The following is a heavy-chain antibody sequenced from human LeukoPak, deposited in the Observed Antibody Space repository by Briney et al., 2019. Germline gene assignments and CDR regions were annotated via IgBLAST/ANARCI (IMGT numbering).Heavy chain of an antibody. Sequence: GSLRLSCAASGFIFSKAWIAWVREAPGKGLEWGGHIKPKTDDGTTDYAAPVKGRFTISRDDSKRTLSLQMNSLNTDDTAVYCCTSALNLVLGELLGYWGQGTLVTVSS. V-gene: IGHV3-15*01. J-gene: IGHJ4*02. CDR3: TSALNLVLGELLGY. CDR2: IKPKTDDGTT. D-gene: IGHD3-16*01. CDR1: GFIFSKAW.